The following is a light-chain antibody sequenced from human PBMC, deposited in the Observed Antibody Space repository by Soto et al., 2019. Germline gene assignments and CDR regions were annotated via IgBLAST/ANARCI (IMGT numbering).Light chain of an antibody. V-gene: IGKV3-20*01. CDR2: GAS. J-gene: IGKJ1*01. CDR1: QTVYHGY. CDR3: QQYVSSPRT. Sequence: ELVLTQSPGTLSLSPGDRATLSCRASQTVYHGYLAWYQQKPGQAPRLLISGASTRAAGIPDRFSGGESGTGFTLTISRLEPEEFAVYYCQQYVSSPRTFGQGTKV.